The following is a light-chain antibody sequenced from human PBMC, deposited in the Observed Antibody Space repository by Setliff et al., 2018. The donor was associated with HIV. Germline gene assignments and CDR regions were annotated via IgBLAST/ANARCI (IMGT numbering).Light chain of an antibody. CDR3: CSNTGSNTFV. Sequence: QSALTQPASVSGSPGQPITISCTGTSNDVGRYDLVSWYQQHPARAPKLIIYQATRRPSGVSNRFSGSKSGNVASLTISGLQAEDEADYYCCSNTGSNTFVFGTGTK. CDR1: SNDVGRYDL. J-gene: IGLJ1*01. V-gene: IGLV2-23*01. CDR2: QAT.